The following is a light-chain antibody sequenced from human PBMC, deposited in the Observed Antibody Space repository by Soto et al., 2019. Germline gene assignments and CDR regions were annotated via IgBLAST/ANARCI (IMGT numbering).Light chain of an antibody. V-gene: IGLV1-40*01. CDR3: QPYDSSLSAHDV. CDR1: SSNIGAGYD. CDR2: GNS. Sequence: QSVLTQPPSVSGAPGQRVTISCTGSSSNIGAGYDVHWYQQLPGTAPKLLIYGNSNRPSGVPDRFSGSKSGTSASLAITGLRAEDEADYYCQPYDSSLSAHDVFGTGTKLTVL. J-gene: IGLJ1*01.